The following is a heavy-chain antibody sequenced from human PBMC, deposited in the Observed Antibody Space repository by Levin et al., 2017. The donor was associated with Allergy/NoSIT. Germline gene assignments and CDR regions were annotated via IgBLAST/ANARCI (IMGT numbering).Heavy chain of an antibody. J-gene: IGHJ4*02. D-gene: IGHD6-19*01. Sequence: PGGSLRLSCTASEFTFRSFAMSWVRQAPGTGLEWVSAMSGSGGSTYYADSVKGRFTISRDNSKNTLYPQMTSLRAEDTAVYYCAKSVAGIFDYWGQGVLVAVTS. CDR3: AKSVAGIFDY. CDR2: MSGSGGST. CDR1: EFTFRSFA. V-gene: IGHV3-23*01.